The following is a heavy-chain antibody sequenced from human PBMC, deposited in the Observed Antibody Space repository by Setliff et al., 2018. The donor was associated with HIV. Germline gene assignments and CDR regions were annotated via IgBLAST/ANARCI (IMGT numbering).Heavy chain of an antibody. CDR1: GDTFTTYA. CDR2: INAGNGDT. CDR3: AIGSSNWPHRPNNYYFDY. J-gene: IGHJ4*02. V-gene: IGHV1-3*01. D-gene: IGHD6-13*01. Sequence: ASVKISCKASGDTFTTYALHWVRQASGQRLEWMGWINAGNGDTKSSQKFQGRVTITRDTSASTAYMELSSLRSEDTGVYYCAIGSSNWPHRPNNYYFDYWGQGTPVTSPQ.